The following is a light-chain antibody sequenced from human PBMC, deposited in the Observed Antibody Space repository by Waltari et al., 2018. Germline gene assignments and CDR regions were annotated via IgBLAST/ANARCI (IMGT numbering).Light chain of an antibody. CDR2: AAS. J-gene: IGKJ3*01. CDR1: QDISNC. V-gene: IGKV1-16*02. CDR3: QQYDTYPFS. Sequence: DIQMTQSPSSLSASVGDRVTITCRASQDISNCLAWFQQKPGKPPKSLIYAASTLQSGVPSKFSGSGSGTDFTLTISSLQPEDFATYYCQQYDTYPFSFGPGTKVDIK.